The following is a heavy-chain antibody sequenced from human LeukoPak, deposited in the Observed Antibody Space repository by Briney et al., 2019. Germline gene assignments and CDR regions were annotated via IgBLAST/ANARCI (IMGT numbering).Heavy chain of an antibody. CDR2: IKSKPAGETT. Sequence: GGSLRLSCAASGFTFSNAWMNWVRQAPGNGLEWVARIKSKPAGETTTYAAPVKGRFTISRDDSRNTLYLQMNSLKTEDTAVYYCTTCGGDCFFNYWGQGTLVTVSS. CDR1: GFTFSNAW. J-gene: IGHJ4*02. D-gene: IGHD2-21*02. V-gene: IGHV3-15*01. CDR3: TTCGGDCFFNY.